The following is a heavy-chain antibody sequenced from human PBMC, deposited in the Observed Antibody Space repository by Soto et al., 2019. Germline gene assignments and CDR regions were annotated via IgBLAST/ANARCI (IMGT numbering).Heavy chain of an antibody. CDR1: GFALGSYW. D-gene: IGHD1-1*01. CDR2: ISQDGAIA. CDR3: LRDQRHWNEFADQ. J-gene: IGHJ4*02. Sequence: VQLVESGGGLVQPGGSLRLSCAASGFALGSYWMHWARQAPGKGLVWVSRISQDGAIATQADSVKGRFTISRDNAKNTLFLQMNSLRADDTAVYYCLRDQRHWNEFADQWGQGTLVTVSS. V-gene: IGHV3-74*01.